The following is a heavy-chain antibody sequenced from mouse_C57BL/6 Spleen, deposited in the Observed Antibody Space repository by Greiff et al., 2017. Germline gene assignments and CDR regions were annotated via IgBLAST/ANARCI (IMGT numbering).Heavy chain of an antibody. J-gene: IGHJ4*01. CDR2: LSDGGSST. CDR3: ARGHSHYHYYAMDY. D-gene: IGHD1-2*01. V-gene: IGHV5-4*01. CDR1: GFTFSSYA. Sequence: EVQLLQSGGGLVKPGGSLKLSCAASGFTFSSYAMSWVRHTPEKRLEWVATLSDGGSSTYYPDTVKGRFTISRDNAKNNLYLQMNHLKSEDTAMYYCARGHSHYHYYAMDYWGQGTSVTVSS.